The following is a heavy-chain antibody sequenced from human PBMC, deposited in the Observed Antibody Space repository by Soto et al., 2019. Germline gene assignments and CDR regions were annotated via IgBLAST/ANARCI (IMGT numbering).Heavy chain of an antibody. V-gene: IGHV4-61*01. CDR1: GGSVSSGSYY. D-gene: IGHD3-16*01. CDR3: ATGGRAYYYYYGMDV. J-gene: IGHJ6*02. Sequence: PSETLSLTCTVSGGSVSSGSYYWRWIRQPPGKGLEWIGYICYSGSTNYNPSLKSRVTISVDTSKNQFSLKLSSVTAADTAVYYCATGGRAYYYYYGMDVWGQGTTVTVS. CDR2: ICYSGST.